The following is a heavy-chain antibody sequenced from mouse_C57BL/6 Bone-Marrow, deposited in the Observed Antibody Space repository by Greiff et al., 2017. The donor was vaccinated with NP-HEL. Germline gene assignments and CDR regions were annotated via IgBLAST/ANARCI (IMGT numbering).Heavy chain of an antibody. V-gene: IGHV1-54*01. CDR2: INPGSGGT. Sequence: VQLQQSGAELVRPGTSVKVSCKASGYAFTNYLIEWIGVINPGSGGTNYNEKFKGKATLTADKSSSTAYMQLSSLTSEDSAVYFCARRDYDRFAYWGQGTLVTVSA. J-gene: IGHJ3*01. CDR1: GYAFTNYL. CDR3: ARRDYDRFAY. D-gene: IGHD2-4*01.